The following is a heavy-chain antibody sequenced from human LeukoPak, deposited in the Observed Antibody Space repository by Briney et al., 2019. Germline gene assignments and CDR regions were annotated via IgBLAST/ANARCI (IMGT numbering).Heavy chain of an antibody. CDR2: INHSGST. CDR1: GGSFSGYY. CDR3: ARVRNMQSSSGYYWRFYFDY. J-gene: IGHJ4*02. D-gene: IGHD3-22*01. Sequence: SETLSLTCAVYGGSFSGYYWSWIRQPPGKGLEWIGEINHSGSTNYNPSLKSRVTISVDTSKNQFSLKLSSVTAADTAVYYCARVRNMQSSSGYYWRFYFDYWGQGTLVAVSS. V-gene: IGHV4-34*01.